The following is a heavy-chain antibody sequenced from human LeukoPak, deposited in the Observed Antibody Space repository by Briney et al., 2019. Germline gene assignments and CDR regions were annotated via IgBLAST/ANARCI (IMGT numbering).Heavy chain of an antibody. CDR1: GYTFTGYY. CDR2: INPNSGDT. CDR3: ARDRGYCSSTSCYGGGYNWFDP. V-gene: IGHV1-2*02. Sequence: ASVKVSCKASGYTFTGYYMHWVRQAPGQGLEWMGWINPNSGDTNYAQKFQGRVTMTRDTSISTAYMELSRLRSDDTAVYYCARDRGYCSSTSCYGGGYNWFDPWGQGTLVTVSS. D-gene: IGHD2-2*01. J-gene: IGHJ5*02.